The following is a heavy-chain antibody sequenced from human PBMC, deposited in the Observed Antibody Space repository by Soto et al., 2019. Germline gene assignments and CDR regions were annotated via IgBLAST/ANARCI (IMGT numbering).Heavy chain of an antibody. CDR2: IWCDGSNE. Sequence: QVQLVESGGGVAQPGRSLRLSCVASGFTFSNHGMHWVRQAPGKGRGWVAVIWCDGSNEFYADSVKGRFTISRDNYRNTLYLQIDRRSAEDTGVYYWGDAGNLGFGESYLYYWGQGTLVTFYS. V-gene: IGHV3-33*01. J-gene: IGHJ4*02. D-gene: IGHD3-10*01. CDR1: GFTFSNHG. CDR3: GDAGNLGFGESYLYY.